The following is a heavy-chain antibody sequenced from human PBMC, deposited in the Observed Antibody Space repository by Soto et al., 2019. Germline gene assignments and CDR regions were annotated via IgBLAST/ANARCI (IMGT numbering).Heavy chain of an antibody. V-gene: IGHV3-23*01. Sequence: EVQLLESGGGLVQPGGSLRLSCAASGFSFSSFALTWVRQAPGKGLEWVSAISGSGGHTYYADSVTGRFTISRDNSNDTVYRQMNSLRAVDTALYYCAKNDGWDGKSDAFDIWGQGTMVTVSS. CDR2: ISGSGGHT. CDR1: GFSFSSFA. D-gene: IGHD6-19*01. CDR3: AKNDGWDGKSDAFDI. J-gene: IGHJ3*02.